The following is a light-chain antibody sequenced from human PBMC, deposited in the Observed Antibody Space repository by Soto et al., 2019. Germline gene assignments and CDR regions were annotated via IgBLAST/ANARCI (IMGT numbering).Light chain of an antibody. V-gene: IGKV1-9*01. CDR2: EAS. CDR3: QQLYTLPFT. Sequence: DIQRTQSPSSVSASVGDRVTITCLASHDISTFLAWYQQKPGKAPKILMYEASTLQSGVPSRFSVSGSGTEFTLTISGLLTEDFAAYHCQQLYTLPFTFGQGTRLEIK. CDR1: HDISTF. J-gene: IGKJ5*01.